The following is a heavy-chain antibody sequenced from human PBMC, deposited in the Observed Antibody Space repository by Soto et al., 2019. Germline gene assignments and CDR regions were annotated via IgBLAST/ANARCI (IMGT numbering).Heavy chain of an antibody. V-gene: IGHV4-39*07. J-gene: IGHJ6*02. Sequence: SETLSLTCTVSGGSISSGGYYWSWIRQHPGKGLEWIGRIYSTGSTDYNPSLESRVTMSVDTSKNQFSLKLRSVTAADTAVYFCAREKDYYFNAMDVWGQGTTVTVSS. CDR3: AREKDYYFNAMDV. CDR1: GGSISSGGYY. CDR2: IYSTGST.